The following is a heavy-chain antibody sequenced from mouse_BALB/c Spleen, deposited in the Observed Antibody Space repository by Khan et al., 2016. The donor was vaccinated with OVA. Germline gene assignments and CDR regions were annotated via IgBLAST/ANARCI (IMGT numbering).Heavy chain of an antibody. CDR1: GYSINSGYS. Sequence: EVQLQESGPDLVKPSQSLSLTCTVTGYSINSGYSWHCIRQFPGNKLEWMGYIYYSGSINYNPSHKSRISNTRNTSKTLFFLQLNSVTTEDAATTYCARDANYMDYWGQGTSVTVSS. CDR3: ARDANYMDY. V-gene: IGHV3-1*02. D-gene: IGHD2-1*01. CDR2: IYYSGSI. J-gene: IGHJ4*01.